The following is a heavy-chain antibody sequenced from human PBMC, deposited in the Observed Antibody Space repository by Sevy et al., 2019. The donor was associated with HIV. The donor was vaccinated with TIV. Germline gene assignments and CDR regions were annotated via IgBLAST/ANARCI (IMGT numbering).Heavy chain of an antibody. D-gene: IGHD5-18*01. CDR2: IYYGGTT. Sequence: SETLSLTCTVSGDSISSYYWSWIRQPPGKGLEWIGYIYYGGTTNYNPSLKSLVTLSLDTSKNQFSLKVTSVTASDTAVYYCARDGGGSYGYDYWGQGTLVTVSS. CDR3: ARDGGGSYGYDY. J-gene: IGHJ4*02. CDR1: GDSISSYY. V-gene: IGHV4-59*01.